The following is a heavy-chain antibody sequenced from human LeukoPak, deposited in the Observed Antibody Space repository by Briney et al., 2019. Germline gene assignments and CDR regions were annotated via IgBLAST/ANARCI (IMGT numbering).Heavy chain of an antibody. J-gene: IGHJ4*02. D-gene: IGHD3-22*01. Sequence: PGGSLRLSCAASGFTFSSYAMHWVRQAPGKGLEWVAVISYDGSNKYYADSVKGRFTISRDNSKNTLYLQMNSLRAEDTAVYYCAKDHPNYYDSSGYYGGVYWGQGTLVTVSS. CDR1: GFTFSSYA. CDR3: AKDHPNYYDSSGYYGGVY. V-gene: IGHV3-30*04. CDR2: ISYDGSNK.